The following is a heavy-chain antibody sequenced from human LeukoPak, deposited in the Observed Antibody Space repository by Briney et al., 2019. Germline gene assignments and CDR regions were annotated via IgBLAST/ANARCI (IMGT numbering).Heavy chain of an antibody. D-gene: IGHD6-13*01. V-gene: IGHV4-30-4*08. J-gene: IGHJ5*02. CDR2: IYYSGST. Sequence: SETLSLTCTVSGGSISSGDYYWSWIRQPPGKGLEWIGYIYYSGSTYYNPSLKSRVTISVDTSKNQFSLKLSSVTAADTAVHYCARETAFWAAAGTPSWFDPWGQGTLVTVSS. CDR3: ARETAFWAAAGTPSWFDP. CDR1: GGSISSGDYY.